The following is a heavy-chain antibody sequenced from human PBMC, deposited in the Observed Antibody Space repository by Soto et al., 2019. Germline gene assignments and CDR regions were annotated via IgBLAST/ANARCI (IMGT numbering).Heavy chain of an antibody. J-gene: IGHJ6*02. CDR1: GYSFTSYW. CDR2: IDPSDSYT. V-gene: IGHV5-10-1*01. Sequence: PGGCLKLSCKGSGYSFTSYWISWVRQMPGKGLEWMGRIDPSDSYTNYSPSFQGHVTISADKSISTAYLQWSSLKASDTAMYYCASSSSWYRMYYYYYGMDVWGQGTTVTVSS. D-gene: IGHD6-13*01. CDR3: ASSSSWYRMYYYYYGMDV.